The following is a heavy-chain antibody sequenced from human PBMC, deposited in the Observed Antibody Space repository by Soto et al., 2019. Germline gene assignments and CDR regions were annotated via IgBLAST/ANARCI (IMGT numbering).Heavy chain of an antibody. Sequence: DLEWIGYIYYSGSTYYNPSLKSRVTISVDTSKNQFSLKLSSVTAADTAVYYCARDLYSYAPDAFDIWGQGTMVTVSS. CDR2: IYYSGST. V-gene: IGHV4-31*02. J-gene: IGHJ3*02. CDR3: ARDLYSYAPDAFDI. D-gene: IGHD5-18*01.